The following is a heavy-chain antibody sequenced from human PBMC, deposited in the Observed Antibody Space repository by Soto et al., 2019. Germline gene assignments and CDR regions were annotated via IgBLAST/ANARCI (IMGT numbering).Heavy chain of an antibody. Sequence: SETLSLTCAVSGGSISSGDYSWNWIRQPPGKGLEWIGYIYFSGSTNYNPSLKSRVTMSVDASKNQFSLKLSSVTAADTAVYYCARRIAAAGTDHFDSWGQGTLVTVSS. V-gene: IGHV4-61*08. CDR3: ARRIAAAGTDHFDS. CDR2: IYFSGST. CDR1: GGSISSGDYS. J-gene: IGHJ4*02. D-gene: IGHD6-13*01.